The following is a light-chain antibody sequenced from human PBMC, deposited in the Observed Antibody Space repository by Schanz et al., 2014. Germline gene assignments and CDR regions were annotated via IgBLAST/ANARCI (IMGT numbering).Light chain of an antibody. CDR2: GTS. V-gene: IGKV3D-15*02. CDR3: HQYINSPFT. CDR1: QSVRSN. Sequence: EIVMTQSPATLSVSPGERATLSCRASQSVRSNLAWYQQRPGRAPRLLIYGTSIRATGIPDRFSGSGSGTDFTLTISRLEPEDFAVYYCHQYINSPFTFGPGTKLDLK. J-gene: IGKJ3*01.